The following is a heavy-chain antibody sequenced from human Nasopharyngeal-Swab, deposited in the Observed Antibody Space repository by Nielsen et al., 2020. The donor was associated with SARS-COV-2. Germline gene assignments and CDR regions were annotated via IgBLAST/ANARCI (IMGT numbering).Heavy chain of an antibody. Sequence: GGSLRLSCAVSGFTFSSYSMNWVRQAPGKGLEWVSYISSSSSTIYYADSVKGRFTISRDNAKNSLYLQMNSLRAEDTAVYYCARDYYYDTKYYYYGMDVWGQGTTVTVSS. CDR2: ISSSSSTI. D-gene: IGHD3-22*01. V-gene: IGHV3-48*01. CDR1: GFTFSSYS. J-gene: IGHJ6*02. CDR3: ARDYYYDTKYYYYGMDV.